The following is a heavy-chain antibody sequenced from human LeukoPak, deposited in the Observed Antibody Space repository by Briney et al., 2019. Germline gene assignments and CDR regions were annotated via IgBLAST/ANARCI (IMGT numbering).Heavy chain of an antibody. Sequence: GGSLRLSCAASGFTFRTYSMNWVRQAPGKGLEWVAVISYDGSNKYYADSVKGRFTISRDNSKNTLYLQMNSLRVEDTSVYYCARLRGLSSGTYRYQTALEYWGQGSLVTVSS. V-gene: IGHV3-30*03. CDR2: ISYDGSNK. D-gene: IGHD1-26*01. CDR1: GFTFRTYS. CDR3: ARLRGLSSGTYRYQTALEY. J-gene: IGHJ4*02.